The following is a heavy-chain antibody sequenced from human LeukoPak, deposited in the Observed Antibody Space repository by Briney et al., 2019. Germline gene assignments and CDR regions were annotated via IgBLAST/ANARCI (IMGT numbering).Heavy chain of an antibody. Sequence: ASVKVSCKASGYTFTGYYVHWVRQAPGQGLEWMGWINPRNGGTNYAQKFQGRVTMTRDTSVSTAYMELSMLGSDDTAVYYCARTGTTGGYYYGLDVWGQGATVTVSS. V-gene: IGHV1-2*02. CDR3: ARTGTTGGYYYGLDV. CDR1: GYTFTGYY. CDR2: INPRNGGT. J-gene: IGHJ6*02. D-gene: IGHD4-17*01.